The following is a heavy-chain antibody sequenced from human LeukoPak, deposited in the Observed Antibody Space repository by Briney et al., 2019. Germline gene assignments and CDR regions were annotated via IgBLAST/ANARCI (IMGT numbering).Heavy chain of an antibody. J-gene: IGHJ4*02. V-gene: IGHV4-61*02. Sequence: SQTLSLTCSVSGDSISSGNYYWTWIRQPAGKGLEWIGRIYSTGSTNYNPSLKSRVTISVDTSKNQFSLRLSSVTAADAAVYYCARVTTGGYYNCWGQGTLVTVS. CDR3: ARVTTGGYYNC. CDR2: IYSTGST. D-gene: IGHD3-22*01. CDR1: GDSISSGNYY.